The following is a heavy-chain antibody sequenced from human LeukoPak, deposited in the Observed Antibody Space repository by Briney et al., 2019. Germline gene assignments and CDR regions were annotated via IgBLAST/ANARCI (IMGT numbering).Heavy chain of an antibody. Sequence: SETLSLTCAVYGGPFSGYYWSWIRQPPGKGLEWIGEINHSGSTNYNPSLKSRVTISVDTSKNQFSLKLSSVTAADTAVYYCARGRRLVYCSSTSCYVHFDYSGQGILVTVSS. CDR2: INHSGST. CDR1: GGPFSGYY. J-gene: IGHJ4*02. V-gene: IGHV4-34*01. CDR3: ARGRRLVYCSSTSCYVHFDY. D-gene: IGHD2-2*01.